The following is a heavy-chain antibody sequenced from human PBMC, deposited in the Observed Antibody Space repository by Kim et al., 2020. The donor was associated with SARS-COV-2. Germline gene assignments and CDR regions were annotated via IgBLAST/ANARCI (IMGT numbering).Heavy chain of an antibody. CDR2: TYYRSKWYN. J-gene: IGHJ5*02. D-gene: IGHD6-19*01. V-gene: IGHV6-1*01. CDR3: VGGGGWNT. CDR1: GDSVSSNSAA. Sequence: SQTLSLTCAISGDSVSSNSAAWNWIRQSPSRGLEWLGRTYYRSKWYNEYALSVKSRITINPDTSKNQSSLQLNSVTPEDTAVYYCVGGGGWNTWGQGTLVTVSS.